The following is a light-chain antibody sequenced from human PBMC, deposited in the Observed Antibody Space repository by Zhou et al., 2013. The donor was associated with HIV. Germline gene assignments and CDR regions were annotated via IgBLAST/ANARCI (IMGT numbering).Light chain of an antibody. CDR3: QQYNNWRT. Sequence: ETVMTQSPATLSVSPGERATLSCRASQSVGSNLAWYQQKPGQPPRLLIYGASTRATAISARFSGSGSGTDFTLTISTMQSEDFAIYYCQQYNNWRTFGQGPGWKSN. J-gene: IGKJ1*01. CDR1: QSVGSN. V-gene: IGKV3-15*01. CDR2: GAS.